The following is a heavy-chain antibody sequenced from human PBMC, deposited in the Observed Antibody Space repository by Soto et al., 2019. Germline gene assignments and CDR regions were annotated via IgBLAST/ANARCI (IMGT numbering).Heavy chain of an antibody. CDR3: ARGTGSSLRDAFDI. J-gene: IGHJ3*02. V-gene: IGHV3-30-3*01. Sequence: GGSLRLSCAASGFTFSSYAMHWVRQAPGKGLEWVAVISYDGNNKYYADSVKGRFTISRDNSKNTLYLQMNSLRAEDTAVYYCARGTGSSLRDAFDIWGQGTMVTVSS. CDR2: ISYDGNNK. D-gene: IGHD1-26*01. CDR1: GFTFSSYA.